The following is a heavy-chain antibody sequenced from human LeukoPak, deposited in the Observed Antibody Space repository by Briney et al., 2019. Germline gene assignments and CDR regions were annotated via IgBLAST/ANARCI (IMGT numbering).Heavy chain of an antibody. CDR2: ISYDGSNK. J-gene: IGHJ6*03. Sequence: GGSLRLSCAASGFTFSSYWMHWVRQAPGKGLEWVAVISYDGSNKNYVDSVKGRFTISRDNSKSTLYLQINSLRAEDTAVYYCAKQVLEWLYGYYMDVWGKGTTVTVSS. CDR3: AKQVLEWLYGYYMDV. CDR1: GFTFSSYW. D-gene: IGHD3-3*01. V-gene: IGHV3-30*18.